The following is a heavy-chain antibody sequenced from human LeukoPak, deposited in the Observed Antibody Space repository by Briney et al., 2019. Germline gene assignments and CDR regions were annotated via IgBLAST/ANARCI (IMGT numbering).Heavy chain of an antibody. CDR2: MNPNSGNT. CDR1: GGTFSSYA. V-gene: IGHV1-8*02. Sequence: ASVKVSCKASGGTFSSYAISWVRQATGQGLEWMGWMNPNSGNTRYAQKFQGRVTMTRNTSISTAYMELSSLRSEDTAVYYCAKNYDFLTGYANWGQGTLVTVSS. D-gene: IGHD3-9*01. J-gene: IGHJ4*02. CDR3: AKNYDFLTGYAN.